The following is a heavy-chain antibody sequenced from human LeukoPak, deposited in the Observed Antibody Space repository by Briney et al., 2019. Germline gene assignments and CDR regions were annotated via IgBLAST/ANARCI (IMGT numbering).Heavy chain of an antibody. V-gene: IGHV1-69*04. CDR3: ARMPGYSGYDLEHYFDY. CDR1: GGTFSSYA. Sequence: ASVKVSCKASGGTFSSYAISWVRQAPGQGLEWMGRIIPILGIANYAEKFQGRVTITADKSTSTAYMELSSLRSEDTAVYYCARMPGYSGYDLEHYFDYWGQGTLVTVSS. J-gene: IGHJ4*02. D-gene: IGHD5-12*01. CDR2: IIPILGIA.